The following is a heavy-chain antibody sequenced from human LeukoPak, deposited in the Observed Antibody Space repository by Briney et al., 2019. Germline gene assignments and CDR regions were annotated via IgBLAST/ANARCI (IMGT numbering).Heavy chain of an antibody. CDR3: ARAITFGGYYFDY. D-gene: IGHD3-16*01. Sequence: SETLSLTCAVYGGSFNTYYWSWIRQPPGKGLEWIAEIYHDGNANYNPSLKSRVTISVDTSNNHFSLKLNSVTAADTAVYYCARAITFGGYYFDYWGQGTLVTVSS. CDR2: IYHDGNA. J-gene: IGHJ4*02. V-gene: IGHV4-34*01. CDR1: GGSFNTYY.